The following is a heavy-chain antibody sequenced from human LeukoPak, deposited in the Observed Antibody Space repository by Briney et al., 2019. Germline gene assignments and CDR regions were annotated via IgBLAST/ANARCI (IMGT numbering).Heavy chain of an antibody. D-gene: IGHD3-10*01. V-gene: IGHV3-11*01. CDR2: ISSSGSTI. CDR1: GFTFGDYY. CDR3: ARDPMDYYGSGSTNDY. Sequence: GGSLRLSCTASGFTFGDYYMSWIRQAPGKGLEWVSYISSSGSTIYYADSVKGRFTISRDNAKNSLYLQMNSLRAEDTAVYYCARDPMDYYGSGSTNDYWGQGTLVTVSS. J-gene: IGHJ4*02.